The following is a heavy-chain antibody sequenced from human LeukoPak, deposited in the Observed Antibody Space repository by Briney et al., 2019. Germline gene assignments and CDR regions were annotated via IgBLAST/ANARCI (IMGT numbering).Heavy chain of an antibody. CDR3: ARDLGYCSGGSCYSGPNWFDP. D-gene: IGHD2-15*01. CDR2: IYYSGST. J-gene: IGHJ5*02. CDR1: GGSISSGDYY. V-gene: IGHV4-30-4*01. Sequence: SQTLSLTCTVSGGSISSGDYYWSWIRQPPGKGLEWIGYIYYSGSTYYNPSLKSRGTISVDTSKSQFSLKLSSVTAADTAAYYCARDLGYCSGGSCYSGPNWFDPWGQGTLVTVSS.